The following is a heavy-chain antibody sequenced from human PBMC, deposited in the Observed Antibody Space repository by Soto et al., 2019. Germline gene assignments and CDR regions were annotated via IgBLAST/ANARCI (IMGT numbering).Heavy chain of an antibody. D-gene: IGHD1-26*01. CDR3: ARTSGTLVDY. CDR1: GGSISSGGYS. J-gene: IGHJ4*02. Sequence: SETLSLTCTVSGGSISSGGYSWSWIRQPPGKGLEWIGYIYHSGTTNYNPSLKSRVTISVDTSKNQFSLKLSSVTAADTAVYYCARTSGTLVDYWGQGTLVTVSS. CDR2: IYHSGTT. V-gene: IGHV4-30-2*01.